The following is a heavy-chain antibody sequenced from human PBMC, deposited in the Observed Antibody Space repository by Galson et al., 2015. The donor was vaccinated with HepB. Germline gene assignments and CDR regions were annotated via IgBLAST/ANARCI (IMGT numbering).Heavy chain of an antibody. CDR3: TRAGVSYSGSYYFDY. CDR2: LRSKAYGETT. V-gene: IGHV3-49*04. Sequence: SLRLSCAASGFTFGDYAMNWVRQAPGKGLEWVGFLRSKAYGETTEYAASVKGRFTLSRDDSKSIAYLQMNSLKSEDTAAYYCTRAGVSYSGSYYFDYWGQGTLVTVSS. CDR1: GFTFGDYA. J-gene: IGHJ4*02. D-gene: IGHD1-26*01.